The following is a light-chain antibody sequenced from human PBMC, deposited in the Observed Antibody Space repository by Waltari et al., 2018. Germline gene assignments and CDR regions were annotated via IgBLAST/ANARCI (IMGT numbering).Light chain of an antibody. J-gene: IGKJ3*01. V-gene: IGKV4-1*01. CDR2: WAS. Sequence: DIVLTQSPDSLAVSLGERATLNCTSTQNILYSSDQKNYLAWYQQKAGQPPKLLIYWASTRESGVPDRFSGSGSGTDFTLTISSLQAGDVAVYYCQQYYGIPFTFGPGTKVEIK. CDR3: QQYYGIPFT. CDR1: QNILYSSDQKNY.